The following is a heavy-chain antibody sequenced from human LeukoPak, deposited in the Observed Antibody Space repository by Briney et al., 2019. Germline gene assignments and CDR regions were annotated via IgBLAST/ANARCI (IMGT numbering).Heavy chain of an antibody. CDR1: GFTFSSYA. Sequence: PGGSLSLSCAASGFTFSSYAMSWVRQAPGKGLEWISAISGSGGSTYYADSVKGRFTISRDNSKNTLYLQMNSLRAEDTAVYYCAKDRPFHIAVDALELGYWGQGTLVTVSS. CDR2: ISGSGGST. V-gene: IGHV3-23*01. J-gene: IGHJ4*02. CDR3: AKDRPFHIAVDALELGY. D-gene: IGHD6-19*01.